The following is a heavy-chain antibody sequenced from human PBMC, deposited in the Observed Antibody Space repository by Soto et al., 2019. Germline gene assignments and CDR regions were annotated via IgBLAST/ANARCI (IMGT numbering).Heavy chain of an antibody. CDR1: GVTFSSYA. V-gene: IGHV3-23*01. Sequence: GGCLRLSCVASGVTFSSYAMSWVRQAPGKGLEWVSAVSKSGLDTYYADSVKGRFTISRDNSKNTLYLQMNSLRAEDTAVYYCAKAPYYYYGMDVWGQGTTVTVSS. J-gene: IGHJ6*02. CDR3: AKAPYYYYGMDV. CDR2: VSKSGLDT.